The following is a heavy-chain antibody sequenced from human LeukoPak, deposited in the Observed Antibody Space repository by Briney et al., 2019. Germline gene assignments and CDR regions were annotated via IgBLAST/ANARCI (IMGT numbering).Heavy chain of an antibody. Sequence: PSQTLSLTCTVSVGSFTSTSSYWSWLRHHPWTGLQWTGYIYYSGSTYYNPSLKSRVTISVDTSKNHFSLKLSSVTAADTAVFYCARMSGRESSGYYLDYWGQGTLVTVSS. V-gene: IGHV4-31*03. CDR3: ARMSGRESSGYYLDY. CDR1: VGSFTSTSSY. J-gene: IGHJ4*02. CDR2: IYYSGST. D-gene: IGHD3-22*01.